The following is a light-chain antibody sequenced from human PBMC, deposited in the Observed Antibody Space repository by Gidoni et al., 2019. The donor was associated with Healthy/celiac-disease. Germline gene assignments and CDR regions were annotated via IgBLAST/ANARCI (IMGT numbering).Light chain of an antibody. CDR3: QTWGTGIVK. CDR1: SGPSHYA. J-gene: IGLJ2*01. V-gene: IGLV4-69*01. CDR2: VNTDGSH. Sequence: QLELTQSTSASASLGASVTLTCTLSSGPSHYAIAWHQQQPEKGPRDLMKVNTDGSHKKGDGIPDRFSGSSSGAARYLIISSLQSEDEGDYYCQTWGTGIVKFGGGTKLTVL.